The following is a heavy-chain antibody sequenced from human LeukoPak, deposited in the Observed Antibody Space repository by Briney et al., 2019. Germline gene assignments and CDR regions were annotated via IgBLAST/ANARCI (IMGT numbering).Heavy chain of an antibody. J-gene: IGHJ5*02. D-gene: IGHD6-19*01. V-gene: IGHV1-8*01. CDR2: MNPNSGNT. CDR1: GYTFTSYD. Sequence: ASVKVSCKASGYTFTSYDINWVRQATGQGLECMGWMNPNSGNTGYAQKFQGRVTMTRNTSISTAYMELSSLGSEDTAVYYCARGSGAVAAPFDPWGQGTLVTVSS. CDR3: ARGSGAVAAPFDP.